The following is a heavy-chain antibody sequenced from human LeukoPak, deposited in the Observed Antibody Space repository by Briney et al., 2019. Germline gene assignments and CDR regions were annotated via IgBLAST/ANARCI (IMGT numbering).Heavy chain of an antibody. V-gene: IGHV4-39*01. Sequence: SETLSLTCTVSGGSISSSSYYWGWIRQPPGKGLEWIGSICYSGSTYYNPSLKSRVTISVDTSKNQFSLKLSSVTAADTAVYYCARRPVTTGANWFDPWGQGTLVTVSS. CDR1: GGSISSSSYY. CDR2: ICYSGST. J-gene: IGHJ5*02. CDR3: ARRPVTTGANWFDP. D-gene: IGHD4-11*01.